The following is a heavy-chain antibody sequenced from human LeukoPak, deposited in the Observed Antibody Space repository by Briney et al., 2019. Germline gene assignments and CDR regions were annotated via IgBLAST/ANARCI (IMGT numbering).Heavy chain of an antibody. Sequence: GGSLRLSGEASGFTFTNYAIQWVRRAPGKEQEGGAVISYDGTNIYYGDSVKGRFTISRDNSKNTVYLQMNNLRAEDTAVYHCARGLTQFDASSPPVYWGQGTLVTVSS. D-gene: IGHD3-10*01. CDR1: GFTFTNYA. J-gene: IGHJ4*02. CDR3: ARGLTQFDASSPPVY. CDR2: ISYDGTNI. V-gene: IGHV3-30*16.